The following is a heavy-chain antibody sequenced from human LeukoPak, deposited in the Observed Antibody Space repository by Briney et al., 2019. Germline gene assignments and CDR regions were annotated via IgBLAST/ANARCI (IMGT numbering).Heavy chain of an antibody. CDR2: IYYSGST. Sequence: SETLSLTCTVSGGSISSYYWSWIPQPPGKGLEWIGHIYYSGSTNYNPSLKSRVTISVDTSKNQFSLKLSSVTAADTAVYYCARIYDSSGHDAFDIWAQGTMVTVSS. CDR3: ARIYDSSGHDAFDI. CDR1: GGSISSYY. D-gene: IGHD3-22*01. J-gene: IGHJ3*02. V-gene: IGHV4-59*01.